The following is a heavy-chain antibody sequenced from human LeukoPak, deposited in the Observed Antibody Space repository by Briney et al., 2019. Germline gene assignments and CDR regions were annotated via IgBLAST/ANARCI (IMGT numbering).Heavy chain of an antibody. Sequence: GGSLRLSCAASGFAVIDNYMNWVRQAPGKGLEGVAVIYSGGNTYYADSVAGRFTISRDTATNTVYLQMNSLRADDTAVYYCAREDSGYGLHLDYWGQGTLVTVSS. CDR1: GFAVIDNY. CDR2: IYSGGNT. J-gene: IGHJ4*02. D-gene: IGHD5-12*01. CDR3: AREDSGYGLHLDY. V-gene: IGHV3-66*01.